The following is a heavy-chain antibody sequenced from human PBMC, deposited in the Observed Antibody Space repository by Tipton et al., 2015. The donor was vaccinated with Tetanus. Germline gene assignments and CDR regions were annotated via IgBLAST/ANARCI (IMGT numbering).Heavy chain of an antibody. CDR1: GGTFTSYA. D-gene: IGHD3-10*01. CDR2: ILPIFGTT. CDR3: ARDYDGSEPYDY. Sequence: QSGAEVKKPGSSEKVSCKASGGTFTSYAFSWVRQAPGQGLEWMGTILPIFGTTNYAQKFQGRVTITADKSTRTVYMELSGLRSGDTAIYYCARDYDGSEPYDYWGQGTLVTVSS. V-gene: IGHV1-69*06. J-gene: IGHJ4*01.